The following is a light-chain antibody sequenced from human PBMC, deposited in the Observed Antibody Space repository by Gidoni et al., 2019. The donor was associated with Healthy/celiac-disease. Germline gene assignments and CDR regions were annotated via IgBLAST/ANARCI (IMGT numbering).Light chain of an antibody. J-gene: IGKJ3*01. CDR3: QQSYSTLIFT. Sequence: DIQMTQSPSSLSASVGDRVTITCRASQSISSYLNWYQQKPGKAPKLLIYAASSLQSGVPSRFSGSRSATDVTLTISSLQPEDFATYYCQQSYSTLIFTFGPGTKVDIK. V-gene: IGKV1-39*01. CDR2: AAS. CDR1: QSISSY.